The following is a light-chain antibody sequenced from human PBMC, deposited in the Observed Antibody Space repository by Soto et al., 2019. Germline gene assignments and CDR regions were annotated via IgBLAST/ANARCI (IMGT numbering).Light chain of an antibody. J-gene: IGKJ5*01. CDR2: GAS. CDR3: QQLLSFPIT. CDR1: QGISSY. V-gene: IGKV1-9*01. Sequence: DIQLTQSPSFLSASVGDRFAITCRASQGISSYLAWYQQKPGKAPKVLIYGASTLQSGVPLRFSGSGSGTSFTLTISTLQPEDFATYYCQQLLSFPITFGQGTRLEI.